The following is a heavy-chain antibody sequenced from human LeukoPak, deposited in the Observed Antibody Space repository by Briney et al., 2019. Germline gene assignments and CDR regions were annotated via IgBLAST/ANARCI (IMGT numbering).Heavy chain of an antibody. CDR2: ISSSSSYI. V-gene: IGHV3-21*01. D-gene: IGHD3-9*01. CDR1: GVTFSSYS. J-gene: IGHJ3*01. Sequence: GGSLRLSCAASGVTFSSYSMNWVRQAPGKGLEWVSSISSSSSYIYYADSVKSRFTISRDNAKNSLYLQMNSLRAEDTAVYYCARARYFDWLAPDFDAFDVWGKGTMVTVSS. CDR3: ARARYFDWLAPDFDAFDV.